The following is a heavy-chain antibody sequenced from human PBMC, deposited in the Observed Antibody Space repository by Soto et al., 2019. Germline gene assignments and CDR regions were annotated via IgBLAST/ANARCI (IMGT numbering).Heavy chain of an antibody. J-gene: IGHJ4*02. CDR2: IWYDGDKK. CDR1: GFVFSNYD. CDR3: ARQGTVAVAGAFDY. Sequence: QVQLVESGGGVVQPGKSLRLSGATSGFVFSNYDMHWIRQAPGKGLEWVAVIWYDGDKKDYGDSVKGRFTISRDNSNNTLFLQMNSLRVEDTAVYYCARQGTVAVAGAFDYWGQGIVVTVSS. D-gene: IGHD6-19*01. V-gene: IGHV3-33*01.